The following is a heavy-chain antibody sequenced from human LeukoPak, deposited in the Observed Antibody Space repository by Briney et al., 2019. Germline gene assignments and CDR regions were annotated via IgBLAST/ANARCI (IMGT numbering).Heavy chain of an antibody. CDR1: GYTFTSYG. CDR2: ISAYNGNT. V-gene: IGHV1-18*01. D-gene: IGHD3-22*01. Sequence: ASVKVSCKASGYTFTSYGISWVRQAPGQGLEWMGWISAYNGNTNYAQKFQGRVTITTDESTSTAYMELSSLRSEDTAVYYCAVGRLYYYDSSGYYQGYFQHWGQGTLVTVSS. J-gene: IGHJ1*01. CDR3: AVGRLYYYDSSGYYQGYFQH.